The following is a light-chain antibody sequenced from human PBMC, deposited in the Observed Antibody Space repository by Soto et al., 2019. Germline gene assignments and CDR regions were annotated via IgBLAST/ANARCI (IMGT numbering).Light chain of an antibody. V-gene: IGKV1-27*01. CDR2: AAS. J-gene: IGKJ5*01. CDR1: QGISNF. Sequence: DIQMNQSPSSLSASVGDRVTITCRASQGISNFLAWYQQKPGKVPNLLISAASTLQSGVPSRFSGSGSGTEFTLNIANLKPEYVATYYCQKNSSVITFGQGTLLEIK. CDR3: QKNSSVIT.